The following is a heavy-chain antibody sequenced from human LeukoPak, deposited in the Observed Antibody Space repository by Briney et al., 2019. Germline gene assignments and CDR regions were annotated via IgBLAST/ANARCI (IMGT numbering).Heavy chain of an antibody. D-gene: IGHD3-9*01. Sequence: HGESLKISCKTSGYNFINNWISWVRQMPGKGLEWMGIIYPGDSDTRYSPSFQGQVTISADKSISTAYLQWSSLKASDTAMYYCARGQLDYYFDYWGQGTLVTVSS. CDR2: IYPGDSDT. CDR1: GYNFINNW. J-gene: IGHJ4*02. CDR3: ARGQLDYYFDY. V-gene: IGHV5-51*01.